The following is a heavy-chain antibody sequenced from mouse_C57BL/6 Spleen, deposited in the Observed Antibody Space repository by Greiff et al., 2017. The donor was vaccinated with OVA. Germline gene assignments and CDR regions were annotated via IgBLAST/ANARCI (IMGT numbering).Heavy chain of an antibody. D-gene: IGHD2-4*01. CDR3: ARYDYDDPWFAY. CDR1: GYTFTSYW. J-gene: IGHJ3*01. V-gene: IGHV1-64*01. CDR2: IHPNSGST. Sequence: QVHVKQPGAELVKPGASVKLSCKASGYTFTSYWMHWVKQRPGQGLEWIGMIHPNSGSTNYNEKFKSKATLTVDKSSSTAYMQLSSLTSEDSAVYYCARYDYDDPWFAYWGQGTLVTVSA.